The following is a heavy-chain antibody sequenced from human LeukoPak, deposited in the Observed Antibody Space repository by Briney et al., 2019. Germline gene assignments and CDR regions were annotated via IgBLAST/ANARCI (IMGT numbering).Heavy chain of an antibody. V-gene: IGHV3-33*01. CDR2: IWYDGSNK. CDR3: ARDHSDEAEMDV. J-gene: IGHJ6*04. D-gene: IGHD2-15*01. CDR1: GFTFSSYG. Sequence: PGRSLRLSCAASGFTFSSYGMHWVRQAPGKGLEWVAVIWYDGSNKYYADSVKGRFTISRDNAKNSLYLQMNSLRAEDTAVYYCARDHSDEAEMDVWGKGTTVTVSS.